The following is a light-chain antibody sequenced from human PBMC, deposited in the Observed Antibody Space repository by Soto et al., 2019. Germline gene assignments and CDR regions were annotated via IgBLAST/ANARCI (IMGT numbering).Light chain of an antibody. V-gene: IGKV3-11*01. J-gene: IGKJ5*01. CDR1: QSVSSY. CDR2: EAS. Sequence: EVVLTQSPVTLSLSPGERATLSCRASQSVSSYLAWYQQKPGQAPRLLIYEASNRATGVPARFSGSGSGTDFTHTISSLEPEDFAVYYCQQRSNWPPITVGQGTRLDIK. CDR3: QQRSNWPPIT.